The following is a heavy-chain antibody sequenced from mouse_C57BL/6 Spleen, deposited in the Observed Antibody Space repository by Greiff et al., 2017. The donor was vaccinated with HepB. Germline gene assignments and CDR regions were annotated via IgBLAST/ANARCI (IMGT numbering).Heavy chain of an antibody. CDR2: INPSNGGT. CDR3: ARGYYGSSYDWYFDV. D-gene: IGHD1-1*01. J-gene: IGHJ1*03. Sequence: QVQLQQPGPELVKPGASVKLSCKASGYTFTSYWMHWVKQRPGQGLEWIGNINPSNGGTNYNEKFKSKATLTVDKSSSTAYMQLSSLTSEDSAVYYCARGYYGSSYDWYFDVWGTGTTVTVSS. CDR1: GYTFTSYW. V-gene: IGHV1-53*01.